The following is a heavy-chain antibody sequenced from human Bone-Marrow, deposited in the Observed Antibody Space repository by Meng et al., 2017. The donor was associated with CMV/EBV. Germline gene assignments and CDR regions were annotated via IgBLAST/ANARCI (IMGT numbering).Heavy chain of an antibody. D-gene: IGHD3-3*01. Sequence: TFSSYAIVWVRQAPGQGLDWIGGIIPIFGTTNYAQKFKSRVTITTDESTSTAYMELSSLRSEDTAVYYCARMGDFWSGLEFSNWFDPWGQGTLVTVSS. CDR3: ARMGDFWSGLEFSNWFDP. CDR2: IIPIFGTT. J-gene: IGHJ5*02. CDR1: TFSSYA. V-gene: IGHV1-69*05.